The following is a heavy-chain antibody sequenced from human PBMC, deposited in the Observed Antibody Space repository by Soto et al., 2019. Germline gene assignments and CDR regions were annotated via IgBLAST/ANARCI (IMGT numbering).Heavy chain of an antibody. CDR3: ARRARPDFYYMDV. Sequence: EVQLAESGGGLAQPGGSLRLSCAASGFTLSGYAMYWVRHAPGKGLEYVSGISSNGVGTYYSNSVQGRCTISRDNSKNTGYLQMGSLRPEDMAVYYCARRARPDFYYMDVWGKGTTVTVSS. CDR2: ISSNGVGT. V-gene: IGHV3-64*01. D-gene: IGHD6-6*01. J-gene: IGHJ6*03. CDR1: GFTLSGYA.